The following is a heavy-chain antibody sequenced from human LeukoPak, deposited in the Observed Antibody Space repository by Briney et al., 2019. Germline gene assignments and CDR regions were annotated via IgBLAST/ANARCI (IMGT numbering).Heavy chain of an antibody. Sequence: GASVKVSCKASGGTFSSYAISRVRQAPGQGPEWMGIINPSGGSTSYAQKFQGRVTMTRDTSTSTVYMELSSLRSEDTAVYYCARVDPAMASGDAFDIWGQGTMVTVSS. CDR1: GGTFSSYA. V-gene: IGHV1-46*03. J-gene: IGHJ3*02. CDR2: INPSGGST. D-gene: IGHD5-18*01. CDR3: ARVDPAMASGDAFDI.